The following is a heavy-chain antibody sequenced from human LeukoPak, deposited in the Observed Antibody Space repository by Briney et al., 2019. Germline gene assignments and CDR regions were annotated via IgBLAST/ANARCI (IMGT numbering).Heavy chain of an antibody. D-gene: IGHD1-26*01. J-gene: IGHJ4*02. CDR3: ARSFGSYSVY. Sequence: PGESLKISCKGSGYSFTSYWIGWVRQMPGKGLEWMGIIYPGDSDTRYSPAFEGQVTMSVDKSISTAYLQWSSLKASDTAMYYCARSFGSYSVYWGQGTLVTVSS. V-gene: IGHV5-51*01. CDR2: IYPGDSDT. CDR1: GYSFTSYW.